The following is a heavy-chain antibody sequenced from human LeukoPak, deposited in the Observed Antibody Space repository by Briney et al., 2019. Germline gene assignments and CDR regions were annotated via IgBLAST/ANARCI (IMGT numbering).Heavy chain of an antibody. CDR2: SRNKASRYTT. CDR1: GFKLSDHY. Sequence: RTGGSLRLSCAASGFKLSDHYIDWVRQAPGKGLEWVGRSRNKASRYTTEYAASVEGRFTISRDVSESSLYLQMDSLRTEDTAVYYCGRIAISANNGMDVWGQGTTVTVSS. D-gene: IGHD1/OR15-1a*01. CDR3: GRIAISANNGMDV. V-gene: IGHV3-72*01. J-gene: IGHJ6*02.